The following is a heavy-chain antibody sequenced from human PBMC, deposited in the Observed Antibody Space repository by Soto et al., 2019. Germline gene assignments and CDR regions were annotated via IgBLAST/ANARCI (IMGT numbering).Heavy chain of an antibody. Sequence: SETLSLTCAVYGGSFSGYYWSWIRQPPGKGLEWIGEINHSGSTNYNPSLKSRVTISVDTSKNQFSLKLSSVTAADTAVYYCARPRIAARPAQFDYWGQGTLVTVSS. CDR1: GGSFSGYY. CDR3: ARPRIAARPAQFDY. J-gene: IGHJ4*02. D-gene: IGHD6-6*01. CDR2: INHSGST. V-gene: IGHV4-34*01.